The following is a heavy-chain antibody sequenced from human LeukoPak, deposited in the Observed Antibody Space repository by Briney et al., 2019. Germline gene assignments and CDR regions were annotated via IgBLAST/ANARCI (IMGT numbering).Heavy chain of an antibody. CDR3: AKGDYYYYGMDV. J-gene: IGHJ6*02. CDR2: ISWNSGSI. CDR1: GFTFDDYA. Sequence: PGRSLRLSCAASGFTFDDYAMHWVRQAPGKGLEWVSGISWNSGSIGYADSVKGRFTISRDNAKNSLYLQMNSLRAEDTALYYCAKGDYYYYGMDVWGQGTTVTVSS. V-gene: IGHV3-9*01.